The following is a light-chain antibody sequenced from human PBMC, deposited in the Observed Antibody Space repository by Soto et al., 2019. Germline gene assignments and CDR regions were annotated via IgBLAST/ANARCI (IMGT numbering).Light chain of an antibody. CDR1: SGDVGGYNY. V-gene: IGLV2-8*01. Sequence: QSALTQPPSASGSPGQSVTISCTGTSGDVGGYNYVSWYQQHPGKAPKLIIYEVTKRPSGVPDRFSGSKSGNTASLTVSGLQAEDESDYYCSSYAGSNNPVVFGGGTQLTVL. CDR2: EVT. CDR3: SSYAGSNNPVV. J-gene: IGLJ2*01.